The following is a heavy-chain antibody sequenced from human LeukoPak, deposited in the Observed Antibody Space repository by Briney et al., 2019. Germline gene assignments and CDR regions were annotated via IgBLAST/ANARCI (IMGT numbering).Heavy chain of an antibody. Sequence: SETLSLTCTVSGGSISSGTYYWSWIRQPAEKGLEWIGRIYATGSTYYNPSLQSRVTMSLDTSKNQFSLKLSSVTAADTAVYYCARDLYYAEYTDVWGKGTTVTVSS. J-gene: IGHJ6*03. CDR2: IYATGST. CDR1: GGSISSGTYY. V-gene: IGHV4-61*02. D-gene: IGHD2-8*01. CDR3: ARDLYYAEYTDV.